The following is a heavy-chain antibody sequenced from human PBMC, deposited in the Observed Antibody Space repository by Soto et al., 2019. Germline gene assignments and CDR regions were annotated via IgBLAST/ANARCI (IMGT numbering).Heavy chain of an antibody. Sequence: SETLSLTCTVSGGSISSYYWSWIRQPPGKGLEWIGYIYYSGSTNYNPSLKSRVTISVDTSKNQFSLKLSSVTAADTAVYYCARFMVYAPPPRYYSGMDVWGQGTTVTVSS. J-gene: IGHJ6*02. CDR3: ARFMVYAPPPRYYSGMDV. V-gene: IGHV4-59*12. CDR1: GGSISSYY. CDR2: IYYSGST. D-gene: IGHD2-8*01.